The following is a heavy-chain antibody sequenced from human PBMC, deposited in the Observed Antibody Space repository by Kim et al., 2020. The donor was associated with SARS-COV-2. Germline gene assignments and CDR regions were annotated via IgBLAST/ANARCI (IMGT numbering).Heavy chain of an antibody. Sequence: YYADSVKGRFTISRDNSKNTLYLQMNSLRAEDTAVYYCARDPPLYGDYVGWGQGTLVTVSS. J-gene: IGHJ4*02. CDR3: ARDPPLYGDYVG. V-gene: IGHV3-33*01. D-gene: IGHD4-17*01.